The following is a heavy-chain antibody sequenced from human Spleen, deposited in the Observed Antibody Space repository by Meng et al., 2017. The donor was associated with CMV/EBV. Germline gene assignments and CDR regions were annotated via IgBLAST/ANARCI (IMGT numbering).Heavy chain of an antibody. CDR3: ARTVAGRTYFDY. D-gene: IGHD6-19*01. Sequence: SCKASGYTFTSYGISWVRQAPGQGLEWMGWSSAYNGNTNYAQKLQGRVTMTTDTSTSTAYMELRSLRSDDTAVYYCARTVAGRTYFDYWGQGTLVTVSS. CDR2: SSAYNGNT. CDR1: GYTFTSYG. J-gene: IGHJ4*02. V-gene: IGHV1-18*01.